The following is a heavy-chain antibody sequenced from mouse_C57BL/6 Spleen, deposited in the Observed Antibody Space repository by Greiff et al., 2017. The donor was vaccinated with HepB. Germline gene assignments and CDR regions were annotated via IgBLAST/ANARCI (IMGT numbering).Heavy chain of an antibody. V-gene: IGHV10-3*01. J-gene: IGHJ1*03. D-gene: IGHD1-1*01. CDR2: ISSKSSNYAT. CDR3: VRDYYDSSYWYFYV. CDR1: GFTFNTYA. Sequence: DVMLVESGGGLVQPKGSLKLSCAASGFTFNTYAMHWVRQAPGKGLEWVARISSKSSNYATYYSDSVKDRFTISRDDSKSMLYLQMNNLKTEDTAMYYCVRDYYDSSYWYFYVWGTGTTVTVSS.